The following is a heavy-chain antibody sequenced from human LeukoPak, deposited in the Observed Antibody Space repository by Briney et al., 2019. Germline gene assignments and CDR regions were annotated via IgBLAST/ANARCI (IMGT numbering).Heavy chain of an antibody. CDR3: ARDSGWLQLSGGYDY. V-gene: IGHV3-21*01. Sequence: PGGSLRLSCAASGFTFSSYSMNWVRQAPGKGLEWVSSISSGSDYIYYADSVKGRFTISRDNAKNSLYLQMNSLRAEDTAVYFCARDSGWLQLSGGYDYWGQGTLVTVSS. CDR1: GFTFSSYS. D-gene: IGHD5-24*01. CDR2: ISSGSDYI. J-gene: IGHJ4*02.